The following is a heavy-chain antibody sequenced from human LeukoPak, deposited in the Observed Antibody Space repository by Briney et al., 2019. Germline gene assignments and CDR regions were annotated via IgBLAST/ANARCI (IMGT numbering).Heavy chain of an antibody. J-gene: IGHJ6*03. CDR2: IKQDGSEK. CDR3: AREVYSSGWTDFYYYYYMDV. V-gene: IGHV3-7*01. D-gene: IGHD6-19*01. CDR1: GFTFSSYW. Sequence: GGSLRLSCAASGFTFSSYWMSWVRQAPGKGLEWVANIKQDGSEKYYVDSVKGRFTISRDNAKNSLYLQMNSLRAEDTAVYYCAREVYSSGWTDFYYYYYMDVWGKGTTVTVS.